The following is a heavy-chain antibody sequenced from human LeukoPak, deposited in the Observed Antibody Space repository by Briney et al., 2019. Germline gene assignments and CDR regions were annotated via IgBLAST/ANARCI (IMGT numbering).Heavy chain of an antibody. J-gene: IGHJ6*02. CDR1: GFTFDDYA. V-gene: IGHV3-9*01. CDR3: AKDQDYYYYYGMDV. Sequence: QAGGSPRLSCAASGFTFDDYAMHWVRQAPGKGLEWVSGISWNSGSIGYADSVKGRFTISRDNAKNSLYLQMNSLRAEDTALYYCAKDQDYYYYYGMDVWGQGTTVTVSS. CDR2: ISWNSGSI.